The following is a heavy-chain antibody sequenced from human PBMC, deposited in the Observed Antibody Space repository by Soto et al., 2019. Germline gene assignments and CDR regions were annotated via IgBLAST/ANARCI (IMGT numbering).Heavy chain of an antibody. V-gene: IGHV3-23*01. J-gene: IGHJ4*02. CDR3: AKARDQQWVRLPFDY. CDR1: GFFFSSYT. CDR2: FSATRGNT. Sequence: EVQLLESGGGLVQPGGSLRLSCVGSGFFFSSYTMTWVRQAPGKGLEWVASFSATRGNTYYADSVRGRFTISRDNSKNPLFLQRNSLTAEDTAMYYCAKARDQQWVRLPFDYWGQGILVIVSS. D-gene: IGHD6-19*01.